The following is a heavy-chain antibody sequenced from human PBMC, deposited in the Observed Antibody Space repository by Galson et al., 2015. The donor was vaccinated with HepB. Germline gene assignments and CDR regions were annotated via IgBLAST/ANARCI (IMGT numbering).Heavy chain of an antibody. V-gene: IGHV3-48*01. J-gene: IGHJ5*02. CDR2: ISSSSTTI. CDR3: ARSPCHYNWFDP. Sequence: SLRLSCAASRFTFSSYSMNWVRQAPGKGLEWVSYISSSSTTIYYADSVKGRFTISRDNAKKSLYLQMNSLRAEDTAVYYCARSPCHYNWFDPWGQGSLVTVSS. CDR1: RFTFSSYS.